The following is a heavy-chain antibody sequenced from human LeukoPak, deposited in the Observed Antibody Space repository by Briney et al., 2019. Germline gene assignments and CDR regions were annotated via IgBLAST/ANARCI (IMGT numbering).Heavy chain of an antibody. CDR3: AKSRSGSANWALQVFDN. CDR1: GFTFSDYA. V-gene: IGHV3-23*01. J-gene: IGHJ4*02. Sequence: GRSLRLSCAASGFTFSDYAMHWVRQAPGKGLEWVSGISGSGGSTYYADSVKGRFTISRDNSNNSLFVQMNSLRAEDTAVYFCAKSRSGSANWALQVFDNWGQGALVTVSS. CDR2: ISGSGGST. D-gene: IGHD1-1*01.